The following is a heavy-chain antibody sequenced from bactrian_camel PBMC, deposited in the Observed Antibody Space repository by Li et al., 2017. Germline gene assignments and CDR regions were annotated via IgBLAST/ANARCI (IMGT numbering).Heavy chain of an antibody. J-gene: IGHJ4*01. V-gene: IGHV3S67*01. D-gene: IGHD5*01. Sequence: RLSCVTSGYTYSGLCMGWFRQAPEKERERVATIDSDAYVEYADSVKGRFTISQDPAKKTLFLDMTALKPEDSATYYCAVDTSRRVAYSTYTCAYDDWGQGTQVTVS. CDR3: AVDTSRRVAYSTYTCAYDD. CDR1: GYTYSGLC. CDR2: IDSDAYV.